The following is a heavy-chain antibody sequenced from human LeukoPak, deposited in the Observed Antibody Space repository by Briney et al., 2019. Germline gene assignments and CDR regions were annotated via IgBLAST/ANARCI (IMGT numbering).Heavy chain of an antibody. Sequence: GGSLRLSCAASGFTFSSYGVHWVRQAPGKGLEWVAVISYDGSNKYYADSVKGRFTISRDNSKNTLYLQMNSLRAEDTAVYYCAKDYCGGDCYTFDYWGQGTLVTVSS. V-gene: IGHV3-30*18. J-gene: IGHJ4*02. CDR2: ISYDGSNK. D-gene: IGHD2-21*02. CDR3: AKDYCGGDCYTFDY. CDR1: GFTFSSYG.